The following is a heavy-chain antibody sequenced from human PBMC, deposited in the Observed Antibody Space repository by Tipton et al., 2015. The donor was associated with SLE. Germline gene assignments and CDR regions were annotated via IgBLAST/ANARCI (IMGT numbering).Heavy chain of an antibody. CDR1: GFTVSSNY. Sequence: SLRLSCAASGFTVSSNYMSWVRQAPGKGLEWVSVIYSGGSTYYADSVKGRFTISRDNSKNTLYLQMNTLRPEDTGFYYCARDLRFYGSGSRYYFDHWGQGTSVTVSP. CDR3: ARDLRFYGSGSRYYFDH. V-gene: IGHV3-53*05. CDR2: IYSGGST. J-gene: IGHJ4*02. D-gene: IGHD3-10*01.